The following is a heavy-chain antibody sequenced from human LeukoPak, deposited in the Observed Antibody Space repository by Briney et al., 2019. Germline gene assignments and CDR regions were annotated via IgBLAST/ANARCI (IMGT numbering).Heavy chain of an antibody. J-gene: IGHJ3*02. CDR2: ISYDGSNK. Sequence: PGRSLRLSCAASGFTFSSYAMHWVRQAPGKGLEWVAVISYDGSNKYYADSVKGRFTISRDNSKNTLYLQMNSLRAEDTAVYYCARQTLGYCSGGSCYSGAFDIWGQGTMVTVSS. CDR1: GFTFSSYA. D-gene: IGHD2-15*01. CDR3: ARQTLGYCSGGSCYSGAFDI. V-gene: IGHV3-30-3*01.